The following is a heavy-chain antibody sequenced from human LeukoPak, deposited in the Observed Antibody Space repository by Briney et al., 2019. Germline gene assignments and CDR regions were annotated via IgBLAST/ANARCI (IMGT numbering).Heavy chain of an antibody. J-gene: IGHJ5*02. CDR1: GGSFSGYY. CDR2: INHSGST. Sequence: PSETLSLTCAVYGGSFSGYYWSWIRQPPGKGLEWIGEINHSGSTNYNPSLKSRVTISVDTSKNQFSLKLSSVTAADTAVYYCARVEMATTSRFDPWGQGTLVTGSS. CDR3: ARVEMATTSRFDP. V-gene: IGHV4-34*01. D-gene: IGHD5-24*01.